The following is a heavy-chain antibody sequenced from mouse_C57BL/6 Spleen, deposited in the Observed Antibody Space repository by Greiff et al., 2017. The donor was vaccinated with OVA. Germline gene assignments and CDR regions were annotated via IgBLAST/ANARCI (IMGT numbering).Heavy chain of an antibody. CDR1: GYTFTDHT. Sequence: VKLMESDAELVKPGASVKISCKVSGYTFTDHTIHWMKQRPEQGLEWIGYIYSRDGSTKYNEKFKGKATLTADKSSSTAYMQLNSLTSEDSAVYFCARSGIYYYGSSYDYFDYWGQGTTLTVSS. J-gene: IGHJ2*01. V-gene: IGHV1-78*01. CDR3: ARSGIYYYGSSYDYFDY. CDR2: IYSRDGST. D-gene: IGHD1-1*01.